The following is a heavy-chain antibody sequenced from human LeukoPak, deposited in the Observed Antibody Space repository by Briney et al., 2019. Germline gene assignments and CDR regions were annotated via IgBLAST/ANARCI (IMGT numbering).Heavy chain of an antibody. Sequence: TGGSLRLSCVGSGFSLFSYSINWVRQAPGKGLEWVSSISGNTSYIYYADSVKGRFTISRDNAENSLYLQMNSLRAEDTAVYYCAREEMRGTTRSGALTWGQGTLVTVSS. CDR3: AREEMRGTTRSGALT. V-gene: IGHV3-21*04. CDR1: GFSLFSYS. D-gene: IGHD1-14*01. J-gene: IGHJ5*02. CDR2: ISGNTSYI.